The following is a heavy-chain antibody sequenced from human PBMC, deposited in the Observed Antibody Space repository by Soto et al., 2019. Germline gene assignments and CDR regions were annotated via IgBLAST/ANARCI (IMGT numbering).Heavy chain of an antibody. J-gene: IGHJ4*02. Sequence: QVQLIQSGVEVKKPGASVKVSCKTSGYTFTNFGICWVRQAPGQGLEWVAWISAYNGNTNYVETLQDRVTLTTDTATNTAYMELRTLRADDTAIYYYARDNEDIGTFDYGGQGTLVTVS. CDR3: ARDNEDIGTFDY. CDR1: GYTFTNFG. V-gene: IGHV1-18*01. D-gene: IGHD2-8*01. CDR2: ISAYNGNT.